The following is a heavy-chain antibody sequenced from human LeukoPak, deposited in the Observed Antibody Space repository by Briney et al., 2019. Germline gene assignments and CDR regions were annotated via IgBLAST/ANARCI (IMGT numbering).Heavy chain of an antibody. CDR1: GFTFSDYY. J-gene: IGHJ3*02. CDR3: ARVRNDFWSGSDTDAFDI. Sequence: GGSLRLSCAASGFTFSDYYMSWIRQAPGKGLEWVSYISSSGSTIYYADSVKGRFTISRDNAKNSLYLQMNSLRAEDTAVYYCARVRNDFWSGSDTDAFDIWGQGPMVTVSS. V-gene: IGHV3-11*01. CDR2: ISSSGSTI. D-gene: IGHD3-3*01.